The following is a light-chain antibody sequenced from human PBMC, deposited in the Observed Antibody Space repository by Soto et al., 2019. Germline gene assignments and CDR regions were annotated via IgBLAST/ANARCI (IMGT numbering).Light chain of an antibody. CDR2: DVS. Sequence: QSALTQPASVSGSPGPAITISCTGTSSDVGGYNYVSWYQQHPGKAPKLMIYDVSNRPSGVSNRFSSSKSGNTASLTISGLQAEDEADYYCSSYTRSSTYVFATGTKVTV. CDR3: SSYTRSSTYV. CDR1: SSDVGGYNY. V-gene: IGLV2-14*01. J-gene: IGLJ1*01.